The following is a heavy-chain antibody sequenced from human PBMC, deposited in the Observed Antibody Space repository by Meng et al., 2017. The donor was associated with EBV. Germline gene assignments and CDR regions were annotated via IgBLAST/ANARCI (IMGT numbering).Heavy chain of an antibody. J-gene: IGHJ4*02. CDR2: IIPIFGTA. CDR3: ARAEIAAAGRLDY. Sequence: LQLVQSGAELKKPGSSVEVSCKASGGTFSSYAISWVRQAPGQGLEWMGGIIPIFGTANYAQKFQGRVTITADKSTSTAYMELSSLRSEDTAVYYCARAEIAAAGRLDYWGQGTLVTVSS. CDR1: GGTFSSYA. D-gene: IGHD6-13*01. V-gene: IGHV1-69*06.